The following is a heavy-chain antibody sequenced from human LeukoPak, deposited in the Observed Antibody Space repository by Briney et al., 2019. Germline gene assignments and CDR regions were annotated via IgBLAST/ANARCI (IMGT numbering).Heavy chain of an antibody. CDR1: GGSISSYY. CDR2: IYYSGST. Sequence: PSETLSLTCTVSGGSISSYYWSWIRQPPGKGLEWIGYIYYSGSTNYNPSLKSRVTISVDTSKNQFSLKLSSVTAADTAVYYCARDGYYYDSSGYYYVVLDYWGQGTLVTVSS. V-gene: IGHV4-59*01. D-gene: IGHD3-22*01. CDR3: ARDGYYYDSSGYYYVVLDY. J-gene: IGHJ4*02.